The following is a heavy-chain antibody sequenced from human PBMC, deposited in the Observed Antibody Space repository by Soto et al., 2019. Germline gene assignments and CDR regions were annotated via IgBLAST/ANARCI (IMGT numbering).Heavy chain of an antibody. Sequence: GGSLRLSCAGSGFTFSYFTMHWVGQPPGKGLEWMAVISYDGSNQYYADSVKGRFTISRDNSKKTLFLQMNSLRPEDTAVYYCATDSLMYAKAFRYYYEMDVWGQGTTVTVSS. CDR2: ISYDGSNQ. D-gene: IGHD2-8*01. J-gene: IGHJ6*02. CDR3: ATDSLMYAKAFRYYYEMDV. V-gene: IGHV3-30-3*01. CDR1: GFTFSYFT.